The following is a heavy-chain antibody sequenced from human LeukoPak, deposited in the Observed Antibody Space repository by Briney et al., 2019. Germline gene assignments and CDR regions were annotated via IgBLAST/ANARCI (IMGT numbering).Heavy chain of an antibody. V-gene: IGHV4-61*05. J-gene: IGHJ1*01. Sequence: SETLSLTCTVSGGSISNNSYYWGWIRQPPGTGLEWIGIIYYSGSTNYNPSLKSRVTISVDTSKNQFSLKLSSVTAADTAVYYCAGYSSGWYLSEYFQHWGQGTLVTVSS. D-gene: IGHD6-19*01. CDR3: AGYSSGWYLSEYFQH. CDR1: GGSISNNSYY. CDR2: IYYSGST.